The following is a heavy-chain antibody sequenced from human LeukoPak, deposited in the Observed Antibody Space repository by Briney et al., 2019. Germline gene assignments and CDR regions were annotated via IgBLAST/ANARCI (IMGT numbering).Heavy chain of an antibody. J-gene: IGHJ6*03. D-gene: IGHD1-26*01. Sequence: GGSLRLSCAASGFTFSSYSMNWVRQAPGKGLEWVSYISSSSSTIYYADSVKGRFTISRDNAKNSLYLQMNSLRAEDTAVYYCAKPPTANFYYYYYMDVWGKGTTVTVSS. V-gene: IGHV3-48*04. CDR2: ISSSSSTI. CDR3: AKPPTANFYYYYYMDV. CDR1: GFTFSSYS.